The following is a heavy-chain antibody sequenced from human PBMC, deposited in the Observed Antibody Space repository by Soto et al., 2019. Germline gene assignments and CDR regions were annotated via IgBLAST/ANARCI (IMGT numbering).Heavy chain of an antibody. CDR2: IYHSGST. D-gene: IGHD1-1*01. Sequence: SETLSLTCAFSVGSISSGGYSWSWIRQPPWKGLEWIGYIYHSGSTYYNPSLKSRVTISVDRSKNQFSLKLSSVTAADTAVYYCASHLSNCGECLNRFELLGQGTLVLVSS. J-gene: IGHJ5*02. CDR3: ASHLSNCGECLNRFEL. CDR1: VGSISSGGYS. V-gene: IGHV4-30-2*01.